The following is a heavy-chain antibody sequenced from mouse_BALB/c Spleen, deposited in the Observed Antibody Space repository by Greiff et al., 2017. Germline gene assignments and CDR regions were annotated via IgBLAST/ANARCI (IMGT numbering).Heavy chain of an antibody. D-gene: IGHD2-2*01. CDR2: ISYSGST. CDR1: GDSITSGY. J-gene: IGHJ4*01. CDR3: ASHYGSYYYAMDY. Sequence: EVQLQQSGPSLVKPSQTLSLTCSVTGDSITSGYWNWIRKFPGNKLEYMGYISYSGSTYYNPSLKSRISITRDTSKNQYYLQLNSVTTEDTATYYCASHYGSYYYAMDYWGQGTSVTVSS. V-gene: IGHV3-8*02.